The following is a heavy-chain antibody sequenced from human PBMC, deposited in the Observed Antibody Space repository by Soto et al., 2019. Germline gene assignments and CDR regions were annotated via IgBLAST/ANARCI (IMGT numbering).Heavy chain of an antibody. J-gene: IGHJ6*02. CDR1: GYSFTSYW. D-gene: IGHD5-18*01. Sequence: GESLKISCKGSGYSFTSYWISWVRQMPGKGLEWMGRTDPSDSYTNYSPSFQGHVTISADKSISTAYLQWSSLKASDTAMYYCARASGYSYGQSHYYYGMDVWGQGTTVTVSS. CDR2: TDPSDSYT. V-gene: IGHV5-10-1*01. CDR3: ARASGYSYGQSHYYYGMDV.